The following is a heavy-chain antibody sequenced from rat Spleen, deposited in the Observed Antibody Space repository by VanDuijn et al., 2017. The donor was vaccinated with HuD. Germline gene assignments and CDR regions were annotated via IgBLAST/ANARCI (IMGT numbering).Heavy chain of an antibody. D-gene: IGHD1-4*01. CDR2: ISYDGSRT. J-gene: IGHJ3*01. CDR1: GFTFINYG. Sequence: EVQLVESGGGLVQPGRSLKLSCAASGFTFINYGMAWVRQAPTRGLEWVAAISYDGSRTYYLDSVKGRFTISRDNAKSTLYLQMDSLRSEDTATYYCARHELPGYNWFAYWGQGTLVTVSS. CDR3: ARHELPGYNWFAY. V-gene: IGHV5-29*01.